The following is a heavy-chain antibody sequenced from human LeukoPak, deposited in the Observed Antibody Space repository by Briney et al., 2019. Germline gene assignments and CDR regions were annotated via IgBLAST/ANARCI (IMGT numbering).Heavy chain of an antibody. D-gene: IGHD5-24*01. CDR2: IYPGDSDT. J-gene: IGHJ5*01. CDR3: ARLKDDYIIDS. Sequence: GESLKISCKGSGYTFTSYWIGWVRQMPGKGLERMGIIYPGDSDTRYSPSFQGQVTISADKSISTAYLQWSSLKASDTSMYYCARLKDDYIIDSWGQGTLVTASS. V-gene: IGHV5-51*01. CDR1: GYTFTSYW.